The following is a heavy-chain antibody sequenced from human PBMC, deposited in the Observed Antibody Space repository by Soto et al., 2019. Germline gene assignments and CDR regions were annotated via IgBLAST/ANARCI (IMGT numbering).Heavy chain of an antibody. J-gene: IGHJ4*02. CDR1: GFTFSNYG. CDR2: ICGGGADT. V-gene: IGHV3-23*01. CDR3: AKDLLYNWTTAAPGALDY. D-gene: IGHD1-20*01. Sequence: GGSLRLSCEASGFTFSNYGMSWVRQAPGKGLEWVAAICGGGADTYYVDSVKGRFTISRDNIKITLYLQMNSLRAEDTGMYYCAKDLLYNWTTAAPGALDYWGQGILVTVSS.